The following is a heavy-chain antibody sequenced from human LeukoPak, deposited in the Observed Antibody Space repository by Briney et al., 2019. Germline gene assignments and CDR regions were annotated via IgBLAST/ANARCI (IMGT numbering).Heavy chain of an antibody. D-gene: IGHD2-15*01. CDR1: GYTFTDYY. Sequence: ASVKVSCXASGYTFTDYYMHWVRQAPGQGLGWMGRINPNSGGTNYAQKFQGRVTMTRDTSISTAYMELSRLRSDDTAVYYCARARYCSGGSCPYNAFDIWGQGTMVTVSS. J-gene: IGHJ3*02. CDR3: ARARYCSGGSCPYNAFDI. CDR2: INPNSGGT. V-gene: IGHV1-2*06.